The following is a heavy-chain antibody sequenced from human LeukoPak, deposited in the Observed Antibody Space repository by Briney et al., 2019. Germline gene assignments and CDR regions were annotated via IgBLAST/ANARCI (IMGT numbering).Heavy chain of an antibody. CDR2: MYYSGGT. D-gene: IGHD3-10*01. V-gene: IGHV4-39*07. CDR3: ARDRGSRDAFDI. J-gene: IGHJ3*02. CDR1: GGSISSSSYY. Sequence: PSETLSLTCTVSGGSISSSSYYWVWIRQPPGKGLEWIGSMYYSGGTYYNPSLKSRLTISVDTSKNQFSLKLSSVTAADTAVYYCARDRGSRDAFDIWGQGTMVTVSS.